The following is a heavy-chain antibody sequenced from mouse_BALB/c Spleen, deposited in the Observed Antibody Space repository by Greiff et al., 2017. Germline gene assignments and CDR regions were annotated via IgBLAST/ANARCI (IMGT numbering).Heavy chain of an antibody. CDR1: GYTFTDYN. V-gene: IGHV1S29*02. CDR2: IYPYNGGT. CDR3: ARGNGYDWYFDV. D-gene: IGHD2-2*01. Sequence: VQLQQSGPELVKPGASVKISCKASGYTFTDYNMHWVKQSHGKSLEWIGYIYPYNGGTGYNQKFKSKATLTVDNSSSTAYMELRSLTSEDSAVYYCARGNGYDWYFDVWGAGTTVTVSS. J-gene: IGHJ1*01.